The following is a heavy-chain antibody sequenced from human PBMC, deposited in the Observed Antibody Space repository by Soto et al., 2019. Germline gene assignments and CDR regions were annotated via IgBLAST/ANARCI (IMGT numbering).Heavy chain of an antibody. CDR1: GVTFSSYA. J-gene: IGHJ4*02. CDR2: IIPIFGTA. Sequence: SVKVSCKASGVTFSSYAISWVRQAPGQGLEWMGGIIPIFGTANYAQKFQGRVTITADESTSTAYMELSSLRSEDTAVYYCAVRHYYDSSGYPSFWGQGTLVTVSS. V-gene: IGHV1-69*13. D-gene: IGHD3-22*01. CDR3: AVRHYYDSSGYPSF.